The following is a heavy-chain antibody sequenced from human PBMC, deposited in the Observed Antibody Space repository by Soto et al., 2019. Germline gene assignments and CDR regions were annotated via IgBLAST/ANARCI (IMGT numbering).Heavy chain of an antibody. D-gene: IGHD4-17*01. V-gene: IGHV5-51*01. CDR3: ARPNLRFNYYYGMDV. J-gene: IGHJ6*02. Sequence: PGESLKISCKGSGYSFTSYWIGWVRQMPGKGLEWMGIIYPGDSDTRYSPSFQGQVTISADKSISTAYLQWSSLKASDTAMYYCARPNLRFNYYYGMDVWGQGTTVTVSS. CDR2: IYPGDSDT. CDR1: GYSFTSYW.